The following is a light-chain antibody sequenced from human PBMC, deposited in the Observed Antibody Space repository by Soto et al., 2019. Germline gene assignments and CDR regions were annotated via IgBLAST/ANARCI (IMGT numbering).Light chain of an antibody. Sequence: QSALTQPASVSGSPGQSITISCTGTTSDVGGYNYVSWFQQYPGKAPKLKIYEVSNRPSGVSNRFSGSKSGNTASLTISDLQAEDEADYYCTSYTGSSTWVFGGGTKVTVL. J-gene: IGLJ3*02. CDR2: EVS. V-gene: IGLV2-14*01. CDR3: TSYTGSSTWV. CDR1: TSDVGGYNY.